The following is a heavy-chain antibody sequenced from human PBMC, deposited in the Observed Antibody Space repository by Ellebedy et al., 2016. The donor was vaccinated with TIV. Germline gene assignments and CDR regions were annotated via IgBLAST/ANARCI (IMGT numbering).Heavy chain of an antibody. J-gene: IGHJ4*02. D-gene: IGHD6-19*01. CDR2: ISSSSSYI. Sequence: PGGSLRLSCAASGFTFSSYSMNWVRQAPGKGLEWVSSISSSSSYIYYADSVKGRFTISRDNAKNSLYLQMNSLRAEDTAVYYCARDGAVAGTSPFDYWGQGTLVTVSS. CDR3: ARDGAVAGTSPFDY. V-gene: IGHV3-21*01. CDR1: GFTFSSYS.